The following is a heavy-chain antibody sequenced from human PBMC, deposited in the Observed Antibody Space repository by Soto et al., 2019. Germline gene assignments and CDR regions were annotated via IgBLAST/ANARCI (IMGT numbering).Heavy chain of an antibody. CDR3: ARIGGSFPNFDY. V-gene: IGHV3-7*05. CDR1: GFTFTNHR. J-gene: IGHJ4*02. D-gene: IGHD3-16*01. CDR2: IKQDGSEK. Sequence: VGSLRLSCAASGFTFTNHRMGWVRQAPGKGLEWVANIKQDGSEKYYLGSVKGRFTISRDNAKNSLYLQMNSLRAEDTAVYYCARIGGSFPNFDYWGPGTLVTVSS.